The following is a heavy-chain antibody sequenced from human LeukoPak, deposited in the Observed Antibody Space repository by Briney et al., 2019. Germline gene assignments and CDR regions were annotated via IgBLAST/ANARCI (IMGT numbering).Heavy chain of an antibody. Sequence: ALVKVSCKASGYTFTSYDINWVRQATGQGLEWMGWMNPNSGNTGYAQKFQGRVTMTRNTSISTAYMELSSLRSEDTAVYYCARGQGYSSSWDFDYWGQGTLVTVSS. CDR2: MNPNSGNT. CDR1: GYTFTSYD. V-gene: IGHV1-8*01. J-gene: IGHJ4*02. D-gene: IGHD6-13*01. CDR3: ARGQGYSSSWDFDY.